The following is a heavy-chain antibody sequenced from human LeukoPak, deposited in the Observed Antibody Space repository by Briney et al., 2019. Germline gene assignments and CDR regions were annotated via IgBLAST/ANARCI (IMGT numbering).Heavy chain of an antibody. CDR1: GGSISSSSYY. D-gene: IGHD3-10*01. V-gene: IGHV4-39*01. CDR2: IYYSGST. CDR3: ARSITMVRGVIKGFDY. J-gene: IGHJ4*02. Sequence: SETLSLTCTVSGGSISSSSYYWGWIRQPPGKGLEWIGSIYYSGSTYYNPSLKSRFTISVDTSKNQFSLKLSSVTAADTAVYYCARSITMVRGVIKGFDYWGQGTLVTVSS.